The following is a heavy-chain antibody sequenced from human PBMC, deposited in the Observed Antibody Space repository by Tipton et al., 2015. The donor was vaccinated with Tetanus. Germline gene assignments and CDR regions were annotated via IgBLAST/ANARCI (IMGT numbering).Heavy chain of an antibody. CDR1: GGSISSGGYY. V-gene: IGHV4-31*03. CDR2: IYNSEST. Sequence: LRLSCTVSGGSISSGGYYWSWIRQHPGKGLEWNGDIYNSESTYYNPSLKSRVTILVDTTKNQFSLKLKSVTTADTAVYYCARNQARGARGWNYFDYWGQGSLVTVSS. CDR3: ARNQARGARGWNYFDY. J-gene: IGHJ4*02. D-gene: IGHD1-26*01.